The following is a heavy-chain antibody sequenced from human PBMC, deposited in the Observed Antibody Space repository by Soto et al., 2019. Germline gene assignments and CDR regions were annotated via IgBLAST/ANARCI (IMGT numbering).Heavy chain of an antibody. Sequence: SETLLLTCTVSSASISSHYWNWIRQPPGKGLEWIGSIFYSGNTNYSPSLKSRVTISVDTSKKQFSLKLSSVTAADTAMYYCARGYCGSASCYEFDSWGQGALVTVSS. D-gene: IGHD2-2*01. J-gene: IGHJ4*02. CDR2: IFYSGNT. CDR3: ARGYCGSASCYEFDS. CDR1: SASISSHY. V-gene: IGHV4-59*11.